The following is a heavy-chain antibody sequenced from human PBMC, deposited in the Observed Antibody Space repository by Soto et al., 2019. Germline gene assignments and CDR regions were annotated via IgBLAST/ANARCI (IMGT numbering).Heavy chain of an antibody. D-gene: IGHD2-15*01. J-gene: IGHJ4*02. CDR3: AKDQEVVAAVSHLDY. Sequence: GGSLRLFCAASGFTFSTFAMSWVRQAPGKRLEWVSSISGSGGNTYYADSVKGRFTISRDNSKTTLYLQMNSLRAEDTAVYYCAKDQEVVAAVSHLDYWGQGTLVTVSS. V-gene: IGHV3-23*01. CDR2: ISGSGGNT. CDR1: GFTFSTFA.